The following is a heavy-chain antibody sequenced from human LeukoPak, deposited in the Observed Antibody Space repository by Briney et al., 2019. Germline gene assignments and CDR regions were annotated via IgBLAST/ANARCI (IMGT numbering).Heavy chain of an antibody. D-gene: IGHD4-17*01. Sequence: GRTLRLFRAASGSTFSPYWQPWVREAPGKGLEWVANIKQDGGEKDYGDSVKGRFTISRDNAKNSLYLQMNSLRAEDTAVYYCATSYYGDYKWGQGTMVTVSS. J-gene: IGHJ3*01. CDR1: GSTFSPYW. V-gene: IGHV3-7*05. CDR3: ATSYYGDYK. CDR2: IKQDGGEK.